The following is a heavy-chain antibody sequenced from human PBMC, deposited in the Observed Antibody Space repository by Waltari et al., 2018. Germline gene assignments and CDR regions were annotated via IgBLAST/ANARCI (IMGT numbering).Heavy chain of an antibody. V-gene: IGHV1-2*02. D-gene: IGHD5-12*01. Sequence: QVQLVQSGAEVKNPGASVKVSCRASGYTFLDYYMHWLRQAPGQRLEWMGWINPNGGATKYAQRFQCSVTMTRDMSINTFYLELNRLTSDDTAVYYCARVEPFYDGNSNNYWGHGTLVTVSS. CDR2: INPNGGAT. J-gene: IGHJ4*01. CDR1: GYTFLDYY. CDR3: ARVEPFYDGNSNNY.